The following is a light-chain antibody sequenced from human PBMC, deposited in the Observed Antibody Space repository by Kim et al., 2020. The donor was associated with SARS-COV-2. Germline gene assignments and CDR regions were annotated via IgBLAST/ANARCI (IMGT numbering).Light chain of an antibody. J-gene: IGKJ4*01. V-gene: IGKV1-16*02. CDR1: QDIGND. CDR3: QQYNSYPLT. Sequence: DIQMTQYPSSLSASVGDRVTITCRASQDIGNDLAWFQQKPGKAPKSLIYDASNLQSGVPSKFSGSGSGTDFTLTISSLHSEDFATYYCQQYNSYPLTFGGGTKVDIK. CDR2: DAS.